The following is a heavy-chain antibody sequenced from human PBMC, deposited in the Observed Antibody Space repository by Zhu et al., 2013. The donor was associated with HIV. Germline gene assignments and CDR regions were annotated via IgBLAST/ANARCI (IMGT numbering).Heavy chain of an antibody. CDR2: INPNSGGT. CDR3: ARSIAAANFDY. V-gene: IGHV1-2*02. J-gene: IGHJ4*02. Sequence: QVQLVQSGAEVKKPGASVKVSCKASGYTFTGYYVHWVRQAPGQGLEWMGWINPNSGGTSYAQKFQGRVIMTRDTSISTAYMELGSLTSDDTAIYYCARSIAAANFDYWGQGTLVTVSS. D-gene: IGHD6-13*01. CDR1: GYTFTGYY.